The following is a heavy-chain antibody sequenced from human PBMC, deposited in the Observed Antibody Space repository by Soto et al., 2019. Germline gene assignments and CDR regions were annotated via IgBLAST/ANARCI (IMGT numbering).Heavy chain of an antibody. V-gene: IGHV3-23*01. CDR1: GFTFSGYA. CDR3: AKDLGYCSGGSCYGMDV. CDR2: ISGSGGST. J-gene: IGHJ6*02. Sequence: GGSLRLSCAASGFTFSGYAMSWVRQAPGKGLEWVSAISGSGGSTYYADSVKGRFTISRDNSKNTLYLQMNSLRAEDTAVYYCAKDLGYCSGGSCYGMDVWGQGTTVTVSS. D-gene: IGHD2-15*01.